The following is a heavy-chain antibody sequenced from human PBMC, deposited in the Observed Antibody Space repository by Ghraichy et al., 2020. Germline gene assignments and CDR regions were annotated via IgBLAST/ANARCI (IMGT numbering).Heavy chain of an antibody. D-gene: IGHD3-22*01. V-gene: IGHV4-34*01. CDR2: INHSGST. J-gene: IGHJ4*02. CDR3: ARSYDSSGYMSRGYFDF. CDR1: GGSFSGSY. Sequence: SQTLSLTCAVYGGSFSGSYWSWIRQPPGKGLEWIGEINHSGSTNYNPSLKSRVTISVDTSKNQFSLKLSSVTAADTAVYYCARSYDSSGYMSRGYFDFWGQGTLVTVSS.